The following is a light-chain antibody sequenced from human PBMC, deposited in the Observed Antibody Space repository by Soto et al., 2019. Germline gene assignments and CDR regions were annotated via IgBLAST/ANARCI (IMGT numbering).Light chain of an antibody. CDR2: GAS. Sequence: EIVMTQSPATLSVSPGERATLSCRASQSVSSNLAWYQQKPGQAPRLLIYGASTRATGIPARFSGSGSGTEITLTISSLQSEDFAVYYCQQYNNWPATLGQGTKVDIK. J-gene: IGKJ1*01. CDR3: QQYNNWPAT. V-gene: IGKV3-15*01. CDR1: QSVSSN.